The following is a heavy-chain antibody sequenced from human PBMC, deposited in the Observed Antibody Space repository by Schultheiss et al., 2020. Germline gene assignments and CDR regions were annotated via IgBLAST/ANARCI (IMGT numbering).Heavy chain of an antibody. D-gene: IGHD6-6*01. V-gene: IGHV3-21*01. CDR1: GFTFSSYA. CDR2: MTSSSSYI. Sequence: GGSLRLSCAASGFTFSSYAMSWVRQAPGKGLEWVSSMTSSSSYIYYADSLKGRFTISRDNAKNTLYLQMNSLRAEDTAVYYCAKDRGGSSSPHYWGQGTLVTVSS. J-gene: IGHJ4*02. CDR3: AKDRGGSSSPHY.